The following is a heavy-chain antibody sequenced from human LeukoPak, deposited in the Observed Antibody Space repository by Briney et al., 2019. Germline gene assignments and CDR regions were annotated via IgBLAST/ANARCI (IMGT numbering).Heavy chain of an antibody. Sequence: PGGSLRLSCAASGFDFSTYAINWVRQAPGKGLEWVSSISTMSNYIFYGDSVKGRFTISRDNAKNSLYLQMNSLRAEDTAVYYCARDKYAAFDIWGQGTMVTVSS. J-gene: IGHJ3*02. CDR3: ARDKYAAFDI. CDR1: GFDFSTYA. V-gene: IGHV3-21*01. CDR2: ISTMSNYI.